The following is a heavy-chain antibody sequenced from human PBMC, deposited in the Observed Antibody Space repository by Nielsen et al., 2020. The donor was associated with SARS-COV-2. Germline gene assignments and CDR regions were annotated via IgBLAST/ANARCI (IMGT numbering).Heavy chain of an antibody. CDR2: IDFSSKYI. CDR3: ARGGRGHGFFDS. Sequence: GESPKIPCAASDFTFSDYSMNWVRQAPGTGLEWVASIDFSSKYIFYADSVRGRFTSSRDNTRKSLFLQMNSLRAEDTALYYCARGGRGHGFFDSWGHGTLVTVSS. V-gene: IGHV3-21*01. D-gene: IGHD3-10*01. J-gene: IGHJ4*01. CDR1: DFTFSDYS.